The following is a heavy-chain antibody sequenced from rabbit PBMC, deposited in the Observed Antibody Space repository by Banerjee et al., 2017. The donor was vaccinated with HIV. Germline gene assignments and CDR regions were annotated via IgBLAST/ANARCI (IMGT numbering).Heavy chain of an antibody. CDR3: ARESGYYGNVGL. CDR2: LYTDNANT. D-gene: IGHD1-1*01. CDR1: GFDFSGDG. Sequence: QEQLVESGGGLVQPEGSLTLTCKASGFDFSGDGISWVRQAPGKGLEWIAYLYTDNANTQYASWAKGRFTISKTSSTTVTLQMTSLTAADTATYFCARESGYYGNVGLWGQGTLVTVS. V-gene: IGHV1S45*01. J-gene: IGHJ3*01.